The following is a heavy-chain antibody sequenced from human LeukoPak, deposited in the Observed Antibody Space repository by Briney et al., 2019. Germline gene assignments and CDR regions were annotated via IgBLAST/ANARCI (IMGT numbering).Heavy chain of an antibody. CDR1: GYTLTELS. Sequence: ASVKVSCKVSGYTLTELSMHWVRQAPGKGLEWMGGFDPEDGETIYAQKFQGRVTMTEDTSTDTAYMELSSLRSEDTAVYYCATGFGQQLGPRPLSLYYFDYWGQGTLVTVSS. D-gene: IGHD6-13*01. CDR2: FDPEDGET. CDR3: ATGFGQQLGPRPLSLYYFDY. J-gene: IGHJ4*02. V-gene: IGHV1-24*01.